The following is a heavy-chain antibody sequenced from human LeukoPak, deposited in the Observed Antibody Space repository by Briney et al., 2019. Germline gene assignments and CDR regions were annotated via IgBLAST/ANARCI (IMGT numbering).Heavy chain of an antibody. CDR1: GFTFSSYS. CDR2: ISSSSSPI. J-gene: IGHJ4*02. D-gene: IGHD1-26*01. Sequence: GGSLRLSCAASGFTFSSYSMNWVRQAPGKGREWVSYISSSSSPIYFADSVKGRFTISRDNAKNSLYLQMNSLRAEDTAVYYCAREAYCDFDYWGQGTLVTVSS. V-gene: IGHV3-48*01. CDR3: AREAYCDFDY.